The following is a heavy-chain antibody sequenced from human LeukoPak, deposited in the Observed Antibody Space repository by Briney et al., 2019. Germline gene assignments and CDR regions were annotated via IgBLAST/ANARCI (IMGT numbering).Heavy chain of an antibody. CDR2: ISSSSSSI. Sequence: GGSLRLSCAASGFTFSSYEMNWVRQAPGKGLEWVSYISSSSSSIDYADSVRGRFTISRDNAKNSLYLQMNSLRAEDTAVYYCAELGITMIGGVWGKGTTVTISS. V-gene: IGHV3-48*03. CDR3: AELGITMIGGV. J-gene: IGHJ6*04. CDR1: GFTFSSYE. D-gene: IGHD3-10*02.